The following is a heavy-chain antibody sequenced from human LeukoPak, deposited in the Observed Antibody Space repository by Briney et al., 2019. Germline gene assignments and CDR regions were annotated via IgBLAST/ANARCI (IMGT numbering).Heavy chain of an antibody. V-gene: IGHV3-23*01. J-gene: IGHJ3*02. Sequence: QPGGSLRLSCVASGFIFSTYAMNWVRQAPGKGLEGVSVISATGGSTYYGDSVKGRFTISRDNSKNTLYLQMNSLRAEDTAVYYCAKAATSGRTRDAFDIWGQGTMATVSS. CDR3: AKAATSGRTRDAFDI. D-gene: IGHD1-26*01. CDR2: ISATGGST. CDR1: GFIFSTYA.